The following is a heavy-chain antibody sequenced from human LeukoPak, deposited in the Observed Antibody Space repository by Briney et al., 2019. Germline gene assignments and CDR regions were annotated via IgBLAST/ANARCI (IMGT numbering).Heavy chain of an antibody. J-gene: IGHJ5*02. CDR1: GYTFTSYG. V-gene: IGHV1-18*01. CDR3: ARDATRYYDFWSGPKNLQNWFDP. D-gene: IGHD3-3*01. CDR2: ISAYNGNT. Sequence: ASVKVSCKASGYTFTSYGISWVRQAPGRGLEWMGCISAYNGNTNYAQKLQGRVTMTTDTSTSTAYMELRSLRSDDTAVYYCARDATRYYDFWSGPKNLQNWFDPWGQGTLVTVSS.